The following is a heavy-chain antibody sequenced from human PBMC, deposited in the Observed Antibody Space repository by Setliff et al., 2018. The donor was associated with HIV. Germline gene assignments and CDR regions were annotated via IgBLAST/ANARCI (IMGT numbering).Heavy chain of an antibody. V-gene: IGHV1-69*04. J-gene: IGHJ5*02. CDR3: AKEQEIGSYLDP. D-gene: IGHD2-2*02. Sequence: SVKVSCKASGGAFISHTFTWVRQAPGQGLEWMGRIIPILGIPNYAQNFQGRLTIIADKSTRTAYLELSSLRSDDSAVYFCAKEQEIGSYLDPWGQGTLVTVSS. CDR1: GGAFISHT. CDR2: IIPILGIP.